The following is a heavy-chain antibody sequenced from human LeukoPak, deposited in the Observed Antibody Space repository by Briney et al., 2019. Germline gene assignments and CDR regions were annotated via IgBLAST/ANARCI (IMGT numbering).Heavy chain of an antibody. J-gene: IGHJ6*02. Sequence: ASVKVSCKASGYTFTSYDINWVRQAPGQGLEWMGWINPNSGGTNYAQKFQGRVTMTRDTSISTAYMELSRLRSDDTAVYYCARAPLPGRLRWTYYYYGMDVWGQETTVTVSS. CDR2: INPNSGGT. CDR3: ARAPLPGRLRWTYYYYGMDV. CDR1: GYTFTSYD. D-gene: IGHD5-12*01. V-gene: IGHV1-2*02.